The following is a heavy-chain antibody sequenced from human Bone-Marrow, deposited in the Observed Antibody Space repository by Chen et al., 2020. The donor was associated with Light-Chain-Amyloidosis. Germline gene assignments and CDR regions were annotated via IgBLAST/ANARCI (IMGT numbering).Heavy chain of an antibody. CDR3: ARGGGDY. V-gene: IGHV4-30-2*01. Sequence: QLHLPESGSGLVKPSQTLSLTCAVSGASISSGSFSWSWIRQPPGKGLEWIGYIFHSGRTHYNPSLKSRVSISMDRSKNQFSLKLNSVTAADTAVYYCARGGGDYWGQGNLVTVSS. D-gene: IGHD3-10*01. CDR2: IFHSGRT. J-gene: IGHJ4*02. CDR1: GASISSGSFS.